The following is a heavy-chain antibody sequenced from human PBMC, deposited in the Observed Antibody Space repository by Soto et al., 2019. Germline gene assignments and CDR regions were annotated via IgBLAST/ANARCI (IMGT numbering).Heavy chain of an antibody. D-gene: IGHD3-10*01. CDR1: GFTFDDYA. J-gene: IGHJ3*02. CDR2: ISWNSGSI. Sequence: EVQLVESGGGLVQPGRSLRLSCAASGFTFDDYAMHWVRQAPGKGLEWVSGISWNSGSIGYADSVKGRFTISRDNAKNSPYLQMNSLRAEDTALYYCAKGLTSDYYNAFDIWGQGTMVTVSS. V-gene: IGHV3-9*01. CDR3: AKGLTSDYYNAFDI.